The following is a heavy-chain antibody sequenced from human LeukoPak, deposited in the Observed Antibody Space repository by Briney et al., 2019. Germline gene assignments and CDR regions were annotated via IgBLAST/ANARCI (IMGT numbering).Heavy chain of an antibody. D-gene: IGHD6-6*01. J-gene: IGHJ4*02. V-gene: IGHV4-39*01. CDR3: AGPSIAARDFDY. CDR1: GGSISSSSYY. CDR2: IYYSGNT. Sequence: SETLSLTCTVSGGSISSSSYYWGWIRQPPGKGLEWIGSIYYSGNTYYNPSLKSRVTISVDTSKNQFSLKLSSVTAADTAVYYCAGPSIAARDFDYWGQGTLVTVSS.